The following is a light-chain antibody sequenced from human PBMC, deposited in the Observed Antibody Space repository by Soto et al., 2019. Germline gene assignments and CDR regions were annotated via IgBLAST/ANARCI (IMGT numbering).Light chain of an antibody. CDR1: QSVSSSY. CDR2: GAS. V-gene: IGKV3-20*01. CDR3: QQYGNSPLT. J-gene: IGKJ4*01. Sequence: EIVLTQSPGSLSLSRGERATLSCRGSQSVSSSYLAWYQQKPGQAPRLLIYGASSRATGIPDRFSGSGSGTDFTLTISRLEPEDFAVYYCQQYGNSPLTFGGGTKVDIK.